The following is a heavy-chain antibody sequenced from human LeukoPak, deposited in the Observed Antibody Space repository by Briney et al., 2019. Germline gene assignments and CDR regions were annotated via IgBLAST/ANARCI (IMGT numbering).Heavy chain of an antibody. J-gene: IGHJ5*02. CDR2: IFHSGST. CDR1: GYSINSGYY. Sequence: PSETLSLTCTVSGYSINSGYYWGWIRQPPGRGLEWIGSIFHSGSTYYNPSLKSRVTISVDTSKNQFSLKLSSVTAADTAVYYCARGQDYGDYVRGVLWFDPWGQGTLVTVSS. D-gene: IGHD4-17*01. CDR3: ARGQDYGDYVRGVLWFDP. V-gene: IGHV4-38-2*02.